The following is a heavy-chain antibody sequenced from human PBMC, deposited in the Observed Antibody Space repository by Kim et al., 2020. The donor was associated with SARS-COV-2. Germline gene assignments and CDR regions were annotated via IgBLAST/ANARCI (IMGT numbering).Heavy chain of an antibody. V-gene: IGHV3-30*18. CDR3: AKAKYAVANRLDS. D-gene: IGHD2-8*01. J-gene: IGHJ4*02. Sequence: GGSLRLSCAASGFTFSGYDMHWVRQAPGKGLDWVALISTNGGNTDYADSVMGRFTISRDNSKTTLYLHMNSLTSEDTAVYYCAKAKYAVANRLDSWGQGTLVTLSS. CDR2: ISTNGGNT. CDR1: GFTFSGYD.